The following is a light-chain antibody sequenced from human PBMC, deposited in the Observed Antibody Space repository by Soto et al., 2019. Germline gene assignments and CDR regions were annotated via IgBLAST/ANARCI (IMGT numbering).Light chain of an antibody. CDR2: SNN. Sequence: QPVLTQPPSASGTPGQRVTISCSGSSTNIGSNTVNSYQQLPGTAPKLLIYSNNQRPSGVPDRFAGSKSGTSAALAIRGLESEDEDDYYCAAWDDSLNGVVFGGGTKLTVL. V-gene: IGLV1-44*01. CDR1: STNIGSNT. CDR3: AAWDDSLNGVV. J-gene: IGLJ2*01.